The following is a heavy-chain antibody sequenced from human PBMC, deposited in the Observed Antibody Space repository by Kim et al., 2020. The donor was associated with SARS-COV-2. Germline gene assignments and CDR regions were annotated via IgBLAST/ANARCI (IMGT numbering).Heavy chain of an antibody. CDR2: ISSSSSTI. J-gene: IGHJ3*02. D-gene: IGHD4-4*01. CDR3: ARDLGYGYSNHAFDI. CDR1: GFTFSSYS. V-gene: IGHV3-48*02. Sequence: GGSLRLSCAASGFTFSSYSMNWVRQAPGKGLEWVSYISSSSSTIYYADSVKGRFTISRDNAKNSLYLQMNSLRDEDTAVYYCARDLGYGYSNHAFDIWGQGTMVTVSS.